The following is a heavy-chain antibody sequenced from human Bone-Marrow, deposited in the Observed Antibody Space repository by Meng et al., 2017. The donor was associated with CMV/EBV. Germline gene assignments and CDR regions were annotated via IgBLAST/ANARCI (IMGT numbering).Heavy chain of an antibody. CDR1: GYTFTSYA. CDR2: ISAYNGNA. J-gene: IGHJ4*02. CDR3: ARVARYCTNTDNCFDY. Sequence: ASVKVSCKASGYTFTSYAMNWVRQAPGQGLEWMGWISAYNGNADYAQKLQGRVTMTTDTSTTTAYMELRSLRSDDTAMYYCARVARYCTNTDNCFDYWGQGTLVTVSS. V-gene: IGHV1-18*01. D-gene: IGHD2-8*01.